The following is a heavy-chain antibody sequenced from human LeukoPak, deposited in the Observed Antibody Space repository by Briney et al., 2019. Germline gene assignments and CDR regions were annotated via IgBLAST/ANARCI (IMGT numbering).Heavy chain of an antibody. J-gene: IGHJ3*02. CDR2: ISYDGSNK. CDR1: GFTFSSYG. CDR3: AKDGPGGTLGAFDI. V-gene: IGHV3-30*18. Sequence: PGRSLRLSCAASGFTFSSYGMHWVRQAPGKGLEWVAVISYDGSNKYYADSVKSRFTISRDNSKNTLYLQMNSLRAEDTAVYYCAKDGPGGTLGAFDIWGQGTMVTVSS. D-gene: IGHD3-16*01.